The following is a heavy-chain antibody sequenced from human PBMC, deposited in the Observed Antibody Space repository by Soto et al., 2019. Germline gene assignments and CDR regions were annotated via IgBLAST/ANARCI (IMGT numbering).Heavy chain of an antibody. CDR2: IGASGDIT. CDR1: GFSFTNFA. J-gene: IGHJ4*02. CDR3: VKDDFTDRGDDYFDY. Sequence: EVQLLESGGGLVQPGGSLRLSCAASGFSFTNFAMSWVRQAPGKGLEWVAGIGASGDITWYADSVKGRLSISRDNSKNTLYLQLNSLRFEDTAVYYCVKDDFTDRGDDYFDYWGPGTLVTVSS. D-gene: IGHD2-21*02. V-gene: IGHV3-23*01.